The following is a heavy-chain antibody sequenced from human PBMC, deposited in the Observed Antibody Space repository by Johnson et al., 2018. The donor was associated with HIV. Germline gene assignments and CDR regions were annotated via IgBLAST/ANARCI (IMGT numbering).Heavy chain of an antibody. J-gene: IGHJ3*02. CDR1: GFIFDDYA. Sequence: VQLVESGGGLVQPGRSLRLTCAASGFIFDDYAMYWVRQAPGKGLEWVSGISWNSGIIGYADSVKGRFTISRDNAKNSLYLQMNSLRDVDTAVYYCARDGRGLDAFDIWGQGTMVTVSS. CDR2: ISWNSGII. CDR3: ARDGRGLDAFDI. D-gene: IGHD5-12*01. V-gene: IGHV3-9*01.